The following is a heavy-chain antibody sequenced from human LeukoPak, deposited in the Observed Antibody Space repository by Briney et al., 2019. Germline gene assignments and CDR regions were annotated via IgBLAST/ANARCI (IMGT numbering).Heavy chain of an antibody. V-gene: IGHV3-9*01. Sequence: PGGSLRLSCAGSGFIFNNYAMHWVRQPPGKGLEWVSGISWNSGSIDYADSVKGRFTISRDNAKNSLYLQMNSLRAEDTAVYYCARDGAYGERFDYWGQGTLVTVSS. D-gene: IGHD4-17*01. J-gene: IGHJ4*02. CDR2: ISWNSGSI. CDR1: GFIFNNYA. CDR3: ARDGAYGERFDY.